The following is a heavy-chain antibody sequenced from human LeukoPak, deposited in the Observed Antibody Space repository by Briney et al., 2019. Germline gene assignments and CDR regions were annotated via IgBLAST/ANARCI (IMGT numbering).Heavy chain of an antibody. V-gene: IGHV5-51*01. CDR2: IYPGDSDT. CDR1: GYTFASYW. D-gene: IGHD1-26*01. Sequence: GESLKISCKGSGYTFASYWIGRVRQMPGKGLEWMGIIYPGDSDTRYSPSFQGQVTISADKSISTASLQWSNLKASDTAMYYCARGGGHSGSYTADHWGQGTLVSVSS. J-gene: IGHJ4*02. CDR3: ARGGGHSGSYTADH.